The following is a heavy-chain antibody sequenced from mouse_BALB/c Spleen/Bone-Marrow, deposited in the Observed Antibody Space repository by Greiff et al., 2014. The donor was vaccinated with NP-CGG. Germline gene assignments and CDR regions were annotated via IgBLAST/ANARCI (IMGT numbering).Heavy chain of an antibody. J-gene: IGHJ3*01. V-gene: IGHV14-3*02. CDR3: ASYYYSSSLFAY. CDR1: GFNIKDTY. D-gene: IGHD1-1*01. CDR2: IDPANGNT. Sequence: EVQLQQSGAELVKPGASVKLSCTASGFNIKDTYMHWVKQRPEQGLEWIGRIDPANGNTKYDPKFQGKATITADTSSNTAYLQLSSLTSEDTAVYYCASYYYSSSLFAYWGQGTLVTVSA.